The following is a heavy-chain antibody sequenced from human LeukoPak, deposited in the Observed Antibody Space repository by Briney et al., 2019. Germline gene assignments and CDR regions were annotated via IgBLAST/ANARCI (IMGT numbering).Heavy chain of an antibody. D-gene: IGHD3-3*01. V-gene: IGHV3-23*01. CDR1: GLTFSSYA. CDR3: AKDRRTTLYGEFDY. J-gene: IGHJ4*02. CDR2: ISSGGVGT. Sequence: GGSLRLSCAASGLTFSSYAMSWVRQAPGKGLEWVSGISSGGVGTYYADSVKGRFTVSRDNSKNTLYLQMNSLRAEDTAVYYCAKDRRTTLYGEFDYRGQGALVTVSS.